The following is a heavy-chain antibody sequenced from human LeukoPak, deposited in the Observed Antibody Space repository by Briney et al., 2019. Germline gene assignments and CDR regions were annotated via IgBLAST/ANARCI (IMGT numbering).Heavy chain of an antibody. J-gene: IGHJ3*02. Sequence: GGSLRLSCAASGFTFSSYSMNWVRQAPGKGLEWVSSISSSSSYIYYADSVKGRFTISRDNAKNSLYLQMNSLRAEDTAVYYCAIWRGYSSDAFDIWGQGTMATVSS. CDR1: GFTFSSYS. CDR3: AIWRGYSSDAFDI. D-gene: IGHD5-18*01. CDR2: ISSSSSYI. V-gene: IGHV3-21*01.